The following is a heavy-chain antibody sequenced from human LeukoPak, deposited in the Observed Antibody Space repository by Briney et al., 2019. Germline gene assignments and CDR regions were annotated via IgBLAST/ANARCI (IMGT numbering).Heavy chain of an antibody. CDR1: GGSISSGGNY. Sequence: PSQTLSLTCTVSGGSISSGGNYWTWIRQYPGKGLEWIGYIYNSGSTYYSPSLKSRVTISVDTSKNQFSLKLRSVTAADTAVYYCARVVGTHFQHWGQGTLVTVSS. CDR2: IYNSGST. V-gene: IGHV4-31*03. D-gene: IGHD1-26*01. CDR3: ARVVGTHFQH. J-gene: IGHJ1*01.